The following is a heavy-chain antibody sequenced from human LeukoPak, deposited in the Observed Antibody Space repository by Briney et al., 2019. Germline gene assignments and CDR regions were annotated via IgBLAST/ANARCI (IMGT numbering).Heavy chain of an antibody. CDR2: IVVGSGNT. J-gene: IGHJ6*02. D-gene: IGHD1-14*01. V-gene: IGHV1-58*01. CDR1: GFTFTSSA. CDR3: AAGGEVERQAEHRYYYYYGMDV. Sequence: SVKVSCKASGFTFTSSAVQWVRQARGQRLEWIGWIVVGSGNTNYVQKFQERVTITRDMSTSTAYMELSSLRSEDTAVYYCAAGGEVERQAEHRYYYYYGMDVWGQGTTVTVSS.